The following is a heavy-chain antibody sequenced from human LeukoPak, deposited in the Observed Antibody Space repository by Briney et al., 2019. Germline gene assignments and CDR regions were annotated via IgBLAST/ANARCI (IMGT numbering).Heavy chain of an antibody. Sequence: SVKVSCKASGGTFSSYAISWVRQAPGQGLEWMGGIIPIFGTANYAQKFQGRVTITADESTSTAYMELSSLRSEDTAVYYCARSNEWELHAPFDYWGQGTLVTVSS. J-gene: IGHJ4*02. CDR1: GGTFSSYA. CDR3: ARSNEWELHAPFDY. D-gene: IGHD1-26*01. V-gene: IGHV1-69*13. CDR2: IIPIFGTA.